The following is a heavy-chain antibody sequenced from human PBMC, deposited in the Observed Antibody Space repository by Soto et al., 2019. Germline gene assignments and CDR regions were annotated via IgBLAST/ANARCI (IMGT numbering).Heavy chain of an antibody. CDR2: ISSSSSYT. V-gene: IGHV3-11*05. CDR1: GFTFSDYY. Sequence: PGGSLRLSCAASGFTFSDYYMSWIRQAPGKGLEWVSYISSSSSYTNYADSVKGRFTISRDNAKNSLYLQMNSLRAEDTAVYYCARDLPRVRGVNNYGMDVWGQGTTVTVSS. J-gene: IGHJ6*02. D-gene: IGHD3-10*01. CDR3: ARDLPRVRGVNNYGMDV.